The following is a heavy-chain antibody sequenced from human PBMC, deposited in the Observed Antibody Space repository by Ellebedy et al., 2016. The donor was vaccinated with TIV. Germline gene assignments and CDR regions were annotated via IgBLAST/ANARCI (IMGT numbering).Heavy chain of an antibody. CDR3: AGKAPQFQFDY. CDR2: ISSTGSTI. Sequence: PGGSLRLSCEASGFTFSSYSMNWVRLAPGKGLEWVSYISSTGSTIYYADSVQGRFTISRDNAQDSLYLQMNSRRDEDTAVYYCAGKAPQFQFDYWGQGTLVTVSS. V-gene: IGHV3-48*02. D-gene: IGHD4-23*01. J-gene: IGHJ4*02. CDR1: GFTFSSYS.